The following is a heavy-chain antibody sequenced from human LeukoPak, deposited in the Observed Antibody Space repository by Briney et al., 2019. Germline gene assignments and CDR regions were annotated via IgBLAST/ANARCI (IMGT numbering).Heavy chain of an antibody. V-gene: IGHV4-61*02. CDR2: IYTSGST. CDR1: GGSISSGSYY. CDR3: ARGYSSGWYTRDFDY. J-gene: IGHJ4*02. Sequence: PSETLSLTCTVSGGSISSGSYYWSWIRQPAGKGLEWIGRIYTSGSTNYNPSLKSRATISVDTSKNHFSLELSSVTAADTAVYYCARGYSSGWYTRDFDYWGQGTLVTVSS. D-gene: IGHD6-19*01.